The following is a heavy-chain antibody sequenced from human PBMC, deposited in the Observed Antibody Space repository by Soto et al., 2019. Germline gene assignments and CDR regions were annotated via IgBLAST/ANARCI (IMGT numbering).Heavy chain of an antibody. Sequence: SETLSLLSTVSGGYISSGGYYWSWIRQHPGKGLEWIGYIYYSGSTYYNPSLKSRVTISVDTSKNQFSLKLSSVTAADTAVYYCAREGSGGLTDYYYYMDVWGKGTTVTVSS. V-gene: IGHV4-31*03. D-gene: IGHD2-15*01. J-gene: IGHJ6*03. CDR2: IYYSGST. CDR1: GGYISSGGYY. CDR3: AREGSGGLTDYYYYMDV.